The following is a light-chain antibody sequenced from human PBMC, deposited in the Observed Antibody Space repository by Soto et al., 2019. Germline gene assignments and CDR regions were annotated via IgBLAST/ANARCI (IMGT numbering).Light chain of an antibody. Sequence: QSVLTQPPSASGTPGQRVTISCSGSSSNIGSNTVIWYQQLPGTSPKLLIYNNDQRPSGVPDRFSGSKSGTSASLAISGLQSGDEAHYHCSAWDASLNSVLFGGGTKLTVL. J-gene: IGLJ2*01. CDR3: SAWDASLNSVL. V-gene: IGLV1-44*01. CDR1: SSNIGSNT. CDR2: NND.